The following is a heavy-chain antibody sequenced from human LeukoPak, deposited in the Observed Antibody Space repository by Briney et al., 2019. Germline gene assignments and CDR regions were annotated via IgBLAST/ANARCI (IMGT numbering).Heavy chain of an antibody. CDR2: IIPIFGTA. V-gene: IGHV1-69*05. Sequence: GASVKVSCKASGGTFSSYAISWVRQAPGQGLEWMGRIIPIFGTANYAQKFQGRVTITTDESTSTAYMELSSLRSEDTAVYYCARDRDLRFGELLWWFDPWGQGTLVTVSS. D-gene: IGHD3-10*01. CDR1: GGTFSSYA. CDR3: ARDRDLRFGELLWWFDP. J-gene: IGHJ5*02.